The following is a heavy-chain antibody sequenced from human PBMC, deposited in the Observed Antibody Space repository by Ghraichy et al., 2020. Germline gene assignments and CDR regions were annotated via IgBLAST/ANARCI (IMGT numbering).Heavy chain of an antibody. CDR2: ISSNGGST. J-gene: IGHJ4*02. V-gene: IGHV3-64D*06. D-gene: IGHD3-16*02. CDR3: VKEGGYDYVWGSYRYTLDY. CDR1: GFTFSSYA. Sequence: GGSLRLSCSASGFTFSSYAMHWVRQAPGKGLEYVSAISSNGGSTYYADSVKGRFTISRDNSKNTLYLQMSSLRAEDTAVYYCVKEGGYDYVWGSYRYTLDYWGQGTLVTVSS.